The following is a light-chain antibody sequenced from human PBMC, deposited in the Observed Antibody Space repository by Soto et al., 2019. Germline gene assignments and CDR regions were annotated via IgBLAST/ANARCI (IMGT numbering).Light chain of an antibody. Sequence: IVLTKSPSTLPIPLAPRATLSYRASQSVSSSYLAWYQQEPGEAARFLIYGTSSRATGIADRFSGSGSGTDFSLTISRLEPADFAVYYCHQYGSSPTTLGQGTKVDIK. V-gene: IGKV3-20*01. CDR3: HQYGSSPTT. J-gene: IGKJ1*01. CDR1: QSVSSSY. CDR2: GTS.